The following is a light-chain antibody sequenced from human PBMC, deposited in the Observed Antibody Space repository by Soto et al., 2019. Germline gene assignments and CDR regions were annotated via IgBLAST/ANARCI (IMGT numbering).Light chain of an antibody. V-gene: IGKV4-1*01. J-gene: IGKJ4*01. CDR1: QSVLYSSNSKNY. Sequence: DIVMTQSPDSLTVSLGERATINCKSSQSVLYSSNSKNYLAWFQQKPEQPPKLLIYWASTRESGVPDRFSGSGSATDFTLTISSLQAEDVALYYCQQYYSTPLTFGGGTKVEIK. CDR2: WAS. CDR3: QQYYSTPLT.